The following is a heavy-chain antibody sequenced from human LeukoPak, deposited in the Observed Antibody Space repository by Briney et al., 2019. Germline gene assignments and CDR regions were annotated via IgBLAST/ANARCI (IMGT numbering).Heavy chain of an antibody. V-gene: IGHV4-34*01. Sequence: SETLSLTCAVYGGSFNGYYWSWIRQPPGKGLEWIGEINHRGSTNYNPSLKSRVTISVDTSKNQFSLKLSSVTAADTAVYYCARGVRQLAPLWNYWGQGTLVTVSS. CDR2: INHRGST. J-gene: IGHJ4*02. D-gene: IGHD6-6*01. CDR3: ARGVRQLAPLWNY. CDR1: GGSFNGYY.